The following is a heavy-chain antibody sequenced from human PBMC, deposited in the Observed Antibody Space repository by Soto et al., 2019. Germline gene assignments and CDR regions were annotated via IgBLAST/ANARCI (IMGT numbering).Heavy chain of an antibody. D-gene: IGHD3-9*01. CDR3: ARREAGFYF. V-gene: IGHV3-74*01. J-gene: IGHJ4*01. CDR1: GFTFSNYW. CDR2: INSDGSST. Sequence: EVQLVESGGGLVQPGGSLTLSCAASGFTFSNYWMHWVRQAPGKGLVWVSRINSDGSSTTYADAVKGRFTISRDNAKNTQYREMNRLRAEDKAVDYWARREAGFYFWGQGTMVTVYS.